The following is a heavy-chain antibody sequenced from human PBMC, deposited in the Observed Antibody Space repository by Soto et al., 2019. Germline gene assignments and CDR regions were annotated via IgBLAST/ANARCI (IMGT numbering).Heavy chain of an antibody. CDR1: GYTXNSYD. Sequence: SXKVSCKASGYTXNSYDSDWVRQATGQGLEWMGWMNPNSGKTGYAQKFQGRVTMTRNTSISTAYMEMSSLRSEDKAVYYCARARTGPYYFDYWGQGTLGTVSS. J-gene: IGHJ4*02. V-gene: IGHV1-8*01. CDR2: MNPNSGKT. CDR3: ARARTGPYYFDY. D-gene: IGHD2-2*01.